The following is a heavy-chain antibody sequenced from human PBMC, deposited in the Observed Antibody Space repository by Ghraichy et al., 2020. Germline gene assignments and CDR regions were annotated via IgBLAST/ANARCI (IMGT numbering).Heavy chain of an antibody. CDR3: VKANFRWAYLQH. Sequence: GGSLRLSCAASGFTFRNFGMYWVRQAPGKGLECMAIISYDGKNSFYADSVKGRFTISRDNSKNTLYLQMNSLRGDDTAVYYCVKANFRWAYLQHWGQGALVTVSS. CDR2: ISYDGKNS. J-gene: IGHJ1*01. V-gene: IGHV3-30*18. D-gene: IGHD1-26*01. CDR1: GFTFRNFG.